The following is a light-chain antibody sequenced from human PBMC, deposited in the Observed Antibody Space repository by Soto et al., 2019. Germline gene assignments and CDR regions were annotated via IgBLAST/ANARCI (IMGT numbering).Light chain of an antibody. CDR2: GAS. Sequence: EIVMTQSPATLSVSPGERATLSCRASQSVSSNLAWYQQKPGQAPRLLIYGASTRATGIPARFSGSGPGTEFTLTISSLQSEDFAVYYCQQYNTWPLTFGGGTKVEIK. V-gene: IGKV3D-15*01. J-gene: IGKJ4*01. CDR3: QQYNTWPLT. CDR1: QSVSSN.